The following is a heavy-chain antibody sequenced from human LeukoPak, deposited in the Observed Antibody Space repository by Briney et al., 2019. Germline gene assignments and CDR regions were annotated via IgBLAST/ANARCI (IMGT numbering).Heavy chain of an antibody. CDR2: IGSGSSTI. J-gene: IGHJ3*02. Sequence: GGSLRLSCAASGFNFITYSMNWVRQAPGKGLEWVSYIGSGSSTIHYADSVKGRFTISRDNAKNSLHLQMNGLRAEDTAVYYCARDTHYYGSGSPAFDIWGQGTMVTVSS. CDR3: ARDTHYYGSGSPAFDI. D-gene: IGHD3-10*01. V-gene: IGHV3-48*01. CDR1: GFNFITYS.